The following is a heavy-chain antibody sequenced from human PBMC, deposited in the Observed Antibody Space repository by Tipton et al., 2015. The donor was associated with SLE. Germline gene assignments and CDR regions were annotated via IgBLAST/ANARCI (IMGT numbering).Heavy chain of an antibody. CDR2: IYYSGRT. Sequence: TLSLTCTVSGGSISSYYWSWIRQPPGKGLEWIGYIYYSGRTNYNPSLRSPVTTSVDTSKNQFSLKLSSVTAADTAVYYCARLFGIAARPRDWFVPWGQGTLVTVSS. D-gene: IGHD6-6*01. CDR3: ARLFGIAARPRDWFVP. V-gene: IGHV4-59*08. J-gene: IGHJ5*02. CDR1: GGSISSYY.